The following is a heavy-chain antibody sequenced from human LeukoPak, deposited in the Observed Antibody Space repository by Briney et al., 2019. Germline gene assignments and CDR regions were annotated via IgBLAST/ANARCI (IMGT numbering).Heavy chain of an antibody. V-gene: IGHV3-23*01. CDR3: AKDQGLRYFDYLDQEGFDY. Sequence: GGSLRLSCAASGFTFSSSAMRWVRQAPGKGLEWVSGISGSGASIFYADSVKGRFTISRDNSKNTVYLQMNSLRDEDTAVYYCAKDQGLRYFDYLDQEGFDYWGQGTLVTVSS. CDR1: GFTFSSSA. CDR2: ISGSGASI. D-gene: IGHD3-9*01. J-gene: IGHJ4*02.